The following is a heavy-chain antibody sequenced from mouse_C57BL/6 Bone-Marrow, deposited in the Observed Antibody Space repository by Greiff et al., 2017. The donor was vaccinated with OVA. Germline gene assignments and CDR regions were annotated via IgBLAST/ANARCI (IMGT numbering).Heavy chain of an antibody. D-gene: IGHD2-10*02. CDR2: IYPGDGDT. J-gene: IGHJ4*01. CDR3: ARSYGYDAMDY. Sequence: QVQLQQSGPELVKPGASVKISCKASGYAFSSSWMNWVKQRPGKGLEWIGRIYPGDGDTNYNGKFKGKATLTADKSSSTAYMQLSSLTSEDSAVYFCARSYGYDAMDYWGQGTSVTVSS. CDR1: GYAFSSSW. V-gene: IGHV1-82*01.